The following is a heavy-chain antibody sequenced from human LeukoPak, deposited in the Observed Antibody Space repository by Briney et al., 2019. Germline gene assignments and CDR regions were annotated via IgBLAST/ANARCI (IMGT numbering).Heavy chain of an antibody. CDR1: GYTFTSYG. CDR3: ARGPVNSGSRYYYYGMDV. J-gene: IGHJ6*02. Sequence: ASVKVSCKASGYTFTSYGISWVRQAPGQGLEWMGWISAYNGNTNYAQELQGRVTMTTDTSTSTAYMELRSLRSDDTAVYYCARGPVNSGSRYYYYGMDVWGQGTTVTVSS. V-gene: IGHV1-18*01. CDR2: ISAYNGNT. D-gene: IGHD3-22*01.